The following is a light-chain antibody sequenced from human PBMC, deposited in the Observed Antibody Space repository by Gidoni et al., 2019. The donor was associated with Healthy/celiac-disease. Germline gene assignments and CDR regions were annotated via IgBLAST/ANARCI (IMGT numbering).Light chain of an antibody. V-gene: IGKV1-5*03. Sequence: DIQMTQSPSTLSASVGDRVTLTCRASQSISSWLAWYQQKPGKAPKLLIYKASSLESGVPSRFSGSGSGTEFTLTISRLQPDDFATYYCQQYNSYPITFGQGTRLEIK. CDR2: KAS. J-gene: IGKJ5*01. CDR3: QQYNSYPIT. CDR1: QSISSW.